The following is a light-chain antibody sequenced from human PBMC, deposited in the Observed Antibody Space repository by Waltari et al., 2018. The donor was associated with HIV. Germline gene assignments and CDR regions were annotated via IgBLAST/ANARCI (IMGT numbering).Light chain of an antibody. V-gene: IGKV4-1*01. J-gene: IGKJ2*01. CDR1: QWVLYSSNNKNY. Sequence: IVMTQSPDSLVVSLGERAPITCKSSQWVLYSSNNKNYLAWYQQKPGQPPKLLIYWASTRESGVPDRFSGSGSGTDFTLTISSLQAEDVAVYYCQQYYSTPYTFGQGTKLENK. CDR3: QQYYSTPYT. CDR2: WAS.